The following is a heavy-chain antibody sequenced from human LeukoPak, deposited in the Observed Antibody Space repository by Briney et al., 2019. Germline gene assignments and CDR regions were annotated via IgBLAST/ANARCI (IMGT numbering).Heavy chain of an antibody. CDR1: GGSISSYY. Sequence: SETLSLTCTVSGGSISSYYWSWIRQPPGKGLEWIGYIYYSGSTNYNPSLKSRVTISVDTSKNQFSLKLSSVTAADTAVYYCARYTVTNYYYGMDVWGQGTTVTVSS. J-gene: IGHJ6*02. CDR2: IYYSGST. V-gene: IGHV4-59*08. D-gene: IGHD4-11*01. CDR3: ARYTVTNYYYGMDV.